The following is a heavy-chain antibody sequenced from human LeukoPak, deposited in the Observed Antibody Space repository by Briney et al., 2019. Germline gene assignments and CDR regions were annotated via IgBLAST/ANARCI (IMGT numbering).Heavy chain of an antibody. CDR2: IYPGDSDI. CDR3: ARDGPVPATADAFDF. V-gene: IGHV5-51*01. CDR1: GYSITNYW. D-gene: IGHD2-2*01. Sequence: GESLMISCKGSGYSITNYWIGLVRQLPGKGLEWMGIIYPGDSDIRNSPSFQGRVTISVDKSISTVYLQWSSLKASDTAMYYCARDGPVPATADAFDFWGQGTMVTVSS. J-gene: IGHJ3*01.